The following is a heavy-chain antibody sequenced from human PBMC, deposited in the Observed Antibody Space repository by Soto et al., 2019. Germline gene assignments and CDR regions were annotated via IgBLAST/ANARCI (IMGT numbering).Heavy chain of an antibody. V-gene: IGHV3-30*18. CDR2: ISYDGSNK. D-gene: IGHD3-22*01. Sequence: GGSLRLSCAASGFTFSSYGMHWVRQAPGKGLEWVAVISYDGSNKYYADSVKGRFTISRDNSKNTLYLQMNSLRAEDTAVYYCAKVYYYDSSGYYPNHFDYWGQGTLVTVSS. CDR1: GFTFSSYG. CDR3: AKVYYYDSSGYYPNHFDY. J-gene: IGHJ4*02.